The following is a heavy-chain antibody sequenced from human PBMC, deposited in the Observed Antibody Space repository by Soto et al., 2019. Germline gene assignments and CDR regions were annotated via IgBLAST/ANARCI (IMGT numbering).Heavy chain of an antibody. V-gene: IGHV3-30-3*01. Sequence: WGSLRLSGAASGFTCSSYAMHVVRQAPGKGLEWVAVISYDGSNKYYADSVKGRFTISRENSKNTLYLQMNSLRAEDTAVYYCARGGIGGIAAAGTHQYYYYGMDVWGQGTTVTVS. CDR2: ISYDGSNK. J-gene: IGHJ6*02. CDR3: ARGGIGGIAAAGTHQYYYYGMDV. CDR1: GFTCSSYA. D-gene: IGHD6-13*01.